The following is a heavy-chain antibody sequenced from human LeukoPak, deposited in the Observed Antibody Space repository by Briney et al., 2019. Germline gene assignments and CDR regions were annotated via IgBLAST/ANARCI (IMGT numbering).Heavy chain of an antibody. CDR1: GGSFSGYY. Sequence: SETLSLTCAVYGGSFSGYYWSWIRQPPGKGLEWIGEINHSGSTNYNPSLKSRVTISVDTSKNQFSLKLSSVTAADTAVYYCARERLGYCSGGSCCSFRRNARYNWFDPWGQGTLVTVSS. V-gene: IGHV4-34*01. CDR2: INHSGST. D-gene: IGHD2-15*01. CDR3: ARERLGYCSGGSCCSFRRNARYNWFDP. J-gene: IGHJ5*02.